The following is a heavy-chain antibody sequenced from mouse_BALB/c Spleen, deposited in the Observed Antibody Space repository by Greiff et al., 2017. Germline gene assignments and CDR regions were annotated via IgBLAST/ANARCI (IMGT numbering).Heavy chain of an antibody. D-gene: IGHD2-4*01. CDR2: IWGDGST. J-gene: IGHJ4*01. Sequence: QVHVKQSGPGLVAPSQSLSITCTVSGFSLTGYGVNWVRQPPGKGLEWLGMIWGDGSTDYNSALKSRLSISKDNSKSQVFLKMNSLQTDDTARYYCARVDDYDGYAMDYWGQGTSVTVSS. CDR3: ARVDDYDGYAMDY. CDR1: GFSLTGYG. V-gene: IGHV2-6-7*01.